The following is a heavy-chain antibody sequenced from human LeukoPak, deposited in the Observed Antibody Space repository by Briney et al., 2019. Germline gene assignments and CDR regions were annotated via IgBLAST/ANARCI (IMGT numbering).Heavy chain of an antibody. J-gene: IGHJ3*02. Sequence: ASVKVSCKASGYIFTGYYMHWVRQAPGQGLEWMGWINPNSGGTNYAQKFQGRVTMTRDTSISTAYMELSRLRSDDTAVYYCARRGENNWNAFDIWGQGTMVTVSS. V-gene: IGHV1-2*02. CDR3: ARRGENNWNAFDI. CDR1: GYIFTGYY. CDR2: INPNSGGT. D-gene: IGHD1-1*01.